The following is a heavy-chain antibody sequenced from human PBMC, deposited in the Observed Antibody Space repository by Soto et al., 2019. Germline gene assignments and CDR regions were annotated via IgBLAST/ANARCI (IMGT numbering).Heavy chain of an antibody. CDR3: ARQGDVLRFLEWFTHYYYYGMDV. J-gene: IGHJ6*02. CDR2: IYYSGST. D-gene: IGHD3-3*01. CDR1: GGSISSSSYY. V-gene: IGHV4-39*01. Sequence: SETLSLTCTVSGGSISSSSYYWGWIRQPPGKGLEWIGSIYYSGSTYYNPSLKSRVTISVDTSKNQFSLKLSSVTAADTAVYYCARQGDVLRFLEWFTHYYYYGMDVWGQGTTVTVSS.